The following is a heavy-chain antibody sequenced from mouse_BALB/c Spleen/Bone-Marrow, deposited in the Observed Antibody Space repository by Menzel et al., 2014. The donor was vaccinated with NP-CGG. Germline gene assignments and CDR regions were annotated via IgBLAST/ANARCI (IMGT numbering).Heavy chain of an antibody. CDR3: ARSTTADY. D-gene: IGHD1-2*01. V-gene: IGHV1-4*02. Sequence: VKLMESAAELARPGASVKMSCKASGYTFTSYTMHWVKQRPGQGLEWIRYINPSSGYTEYNQKFKDKTTLTADKSSSTAYMQLSSLTSEDSAVYYCARSTTADYWGQGTTLTVSS. CDR2: INPSSGYT. CDR1: GYTFTSYT. J-gene: IGHJ2*01.